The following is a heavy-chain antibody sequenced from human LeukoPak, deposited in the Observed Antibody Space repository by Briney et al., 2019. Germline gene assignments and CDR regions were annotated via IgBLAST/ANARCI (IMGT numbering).Heavy chain of an antibody. CDR3: ARSRIAAASPVGY. J-gene: IGHJ4*02. CDR2: ISSSGSTI. V-gene: IGHV3-11*04. Sequence: PGGSLRLSCAASGFTFSDYYMSWIRQAPGKGLEWVSYISSSGSTIYYADSVKGRFSISRDNAKNSLYLQMNSLRAEDTAVYYCARSRIAAASPVGYWGQGTLVTVSS. D-gene: IGHD6-13*01. CDR1: GFTFSDYY.